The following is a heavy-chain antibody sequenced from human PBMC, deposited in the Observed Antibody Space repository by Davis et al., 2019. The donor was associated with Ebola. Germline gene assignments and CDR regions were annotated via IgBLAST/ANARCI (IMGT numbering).Heavy chain of an antibody. V-gene: IGHV3-48*03. D-gene: IGHD2-21*01. CDR1: GFTFSSYE. J-gene: IGHJ4*02. CDR2: ISSSGSTI. CDR3: TRDSLVVGY. Sequence: PGGSLRLSCAASGFTFSSYEMNWVRQAPGKGLEWVSYISSSGSTIYYADSVKGRFTISRDNAKNSLYLQMNSLKTEDTAVYYCTRDSLVVGYWGQGTLVTVSS.